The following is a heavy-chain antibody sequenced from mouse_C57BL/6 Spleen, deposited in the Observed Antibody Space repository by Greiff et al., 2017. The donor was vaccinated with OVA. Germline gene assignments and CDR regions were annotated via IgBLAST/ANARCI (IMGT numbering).Heavy chain of an antibody. CDR2: IDPNSGGN. Sequence: QVQLQQPGAELVKPGASVKLSCKASGYTFTSYWLHWVKQRPGRGLEWIGRIDPNSGGNKYNEKFKRKATLTVDKPSSTAYMQLSSLTSDDSAVYYCARSYYYGSSYWFAYWGQGTLVTVSA. D-gene: IGHD1-1*01. V-gene: IGHV1-72*01. CDR3: ARSYYYGSSYWFAY. CDR1: GYTFTSYW. J-gene: IGHJ3*01.